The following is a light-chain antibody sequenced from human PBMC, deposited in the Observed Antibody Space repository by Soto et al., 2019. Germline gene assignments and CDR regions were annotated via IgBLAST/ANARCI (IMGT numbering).Light chain of an antibody. J-gene: IGLJ1*01. CDR2: AVN. Sequence: HSVLPQPASVSGSPGQSITISCTGTSSDVGGYDYVSWYQLHPGKAPKLMVFAVNNRPSGVSFRFSGSKSGNTASLTISGLQAEDEAVYFCSSYSISTAYLFGTGTKVTVL. CDR1: SSDVGGYDY. V-gene: IGLV2-14*01. CDR3: SSYSISTAYL.